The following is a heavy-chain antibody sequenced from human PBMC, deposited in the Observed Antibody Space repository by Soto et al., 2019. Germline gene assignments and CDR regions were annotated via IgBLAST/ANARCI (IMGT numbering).Heavy chain of an antibody. V-gene: IGHV6-1*01. J-gene: IGHJ6*02. CDR2: TYYRSKWYN. D-gene: IGHD3-9*01. Sequence: SQTLSLTCAISGDSVSSNSAAWNWIRQSPSRGLEWLGRTYYRSKWYNDCAVSVKSRITINPDTSKNQFSLQLNSVTPEDTAVYYCARDRRRYYDILPGYSPSYYYYGMDVWGQGTTVTVSS. CDR1: GDSVSSNSAA. CDR3: ARDRRRYYDILPGYSPSYYYYGMDV.